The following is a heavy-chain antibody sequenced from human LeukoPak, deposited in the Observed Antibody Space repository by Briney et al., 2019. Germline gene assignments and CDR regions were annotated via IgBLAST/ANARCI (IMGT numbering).Heavy chain of an antibody. CDR3: ASAVGASGLDY. J-gene: IGHJ4*02. Sequence: GGSLRLSCAASGFTFSSYSMNWVRQAPGKGLEWVSYISSSSSTIYYADSVKGRFTISRDNAKNSLYLQMNSLRAEDTAVYYCASAVGASGLDYWGQGTLVTVSS. CDR2: ISSSSSTI. CDR1: GFTFSSYS. D-gene: IGHD1-26*01. V-gene: IGHV3-48*01.